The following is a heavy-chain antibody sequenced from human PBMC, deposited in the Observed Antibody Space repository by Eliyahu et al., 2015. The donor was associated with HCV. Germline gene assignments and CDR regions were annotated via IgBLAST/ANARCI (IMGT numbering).Heavy chain of an antibody. D-gene: IGHD3-3*01. CDR2: IRSKANSYAT. CDR1: VXLXWVV. Sequence: EVQLVESGGGXVQPGGSLNTLXWXXWVXLXWVVMHWVRQASGKGLEWVGRIRSKANSYATAYAASVKGRFTISRDDSKNTAYLQMNSLKTEDTAVYYCTRHAGLWSEYYFDYWGQGTLVTVSS. CDR3: TRHAGLWSEYYFDY. V-gene: IGHV3-73*01. J-gene: IGHJ4*02.